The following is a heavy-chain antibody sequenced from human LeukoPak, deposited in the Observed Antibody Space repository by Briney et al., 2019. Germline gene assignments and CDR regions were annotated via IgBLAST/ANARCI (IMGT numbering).Heavy chain of an antibody. CDR2: IRYDGSNK. Sequence: GGSLRLSCAASGFTFSSYGMHWVRPAPGKGLEWVAFIRYDGSNKYYADSVKGRFTISRDNAKNSLYLQMNSLRAEDTAVYYCARDRDSSGWFTDAFDIWGQGTMVTVSS. CDR3: ARDRDSSGWFTDAFDI. V-gene: IGHV3-30*02. D-gene: IGHD6-19*01. J-gene: IGHJ3*02. CDR1: GFTFSSYG.